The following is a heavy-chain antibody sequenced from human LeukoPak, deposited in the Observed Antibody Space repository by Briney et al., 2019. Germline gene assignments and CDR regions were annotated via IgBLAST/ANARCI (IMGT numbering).Heavy chain of an antibody. Sequence: GGSLRLSCAASGFTFSSYSMNWVRQAPGKGLEWVSSISSSSSYIYYADSVKGRFTISRDNAKNSLYLQMNSLRAEDTAVYYCASPVRYDFWSGYDYWGQGTLVTVSS. CDR1: GFTFSSYS. D-gene: IGHD3-3*01. CDR3: ASPVRYDFWSGYDY. J-gene: IGHJ4*02. V-gene: IGHV3-21*01. CDR2: ISSSSSYI.